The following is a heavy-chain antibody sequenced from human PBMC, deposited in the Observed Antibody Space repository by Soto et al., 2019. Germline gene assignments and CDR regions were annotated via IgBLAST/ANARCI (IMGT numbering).Heavy chain of an antibody. J-gene: IGHJ4*02. V-gene: IGHV1-2*04. Sequence: GASVKVSCKASGYTFTGYYMHWVRQAPGQGLEWMGWINPNSGGTNYAQKFQGWVTMTRDTSISTAYMELSRLRSDDTAVYYCARESHTAMANFDYWGQGTLVTVSS. CDR1: GYTFTGYY. CDR3: ARESHTAMANFDY. CDR2: INPNSGGT. D-gene: IGHD5-18*01.